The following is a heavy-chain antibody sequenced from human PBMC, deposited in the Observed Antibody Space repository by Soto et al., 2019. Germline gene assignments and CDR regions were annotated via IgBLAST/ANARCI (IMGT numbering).Heavy chain of an antibody. J-gene: IGHJ6*02. CDR2: IIPIFGTA. CDR3: ARERQQLVRGYYYYYGMDV. CDR1: GGTFSSYA. V-gene: IGHV1-69*13. D-gene: IGHD6-13*01. Sequence: SVKVSCKASGGTFSSYAISWVRQAPGQGLEWMGGIIPIFGTANYAQKFQGRVTITADESTSTAYMELSSLRSEDTAVYYCARERQQLVRGYYYYYGMDVWGQGTTVTVAS.